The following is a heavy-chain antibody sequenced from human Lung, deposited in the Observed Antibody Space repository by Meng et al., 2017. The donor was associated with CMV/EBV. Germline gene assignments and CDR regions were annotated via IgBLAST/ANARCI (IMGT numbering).Heavy chain of an antibody. CDR2: IYHGGST. J-gene: IGHJ6*02. D-gene: IGHD1-7*01. CDR3: ARDRFSITGTTYLGFGMDV. V-gene: IGHV4-31*03. Sequence: TLSLXXTVSGGSITSGNYYWTWIRQHPGKGLEWIGFIYHGGSTDYNPSLKSRLTISVDTSKNQFSLKLSSVTAADTAVYYCARDRFSITGTTYLGFGMDVWGQGTXVTVSS. CDR1: GGSITSGNYY.